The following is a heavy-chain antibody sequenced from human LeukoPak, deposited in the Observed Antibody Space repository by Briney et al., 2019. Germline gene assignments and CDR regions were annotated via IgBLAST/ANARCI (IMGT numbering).Heavy chain of an antibody. D-gene: IGHD6-19*01. V-gene: IGHV4-39*01. J-gene: IGHJ1*01. CDR1: GGSISSSSYY. CDR3: ARHLYSSGWYFQH. Sequence: SETLSLTCTVSGGSISSSSYYWGWIRQPPGKGLEWIGSIYYSGSTYYNPSLKSRVTISVDTSKNQFSLKLSSVTAADTAVYYCARHLYSSGWYFQHWGQGTLVTVSS. CDR2: IYYSGST.